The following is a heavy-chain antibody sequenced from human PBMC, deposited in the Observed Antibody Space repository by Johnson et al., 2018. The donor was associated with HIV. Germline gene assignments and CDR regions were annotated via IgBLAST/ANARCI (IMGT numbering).Heavy chain of an antibody. D-gene: IGHD3-22*01. J-gene: IGHJ3*02. CDR1: GFSVSSNY. V-gene: IGHV3-64*07. Sequence: QLVESGGGLVQPGGSLRLSCAASGFSVSSNYMSWVRQAPGKGLECVSSISPNGDGTYYADSVKGRFTISRDNSKNTLYLQMDSLRAEDTAVYYCARDSPGGRDGSGYYSGACDIWGQGTMVTVSS. CDR3: ARDSPGGRDGSGYYSGACDI. CDR2: ISPNGDGT.